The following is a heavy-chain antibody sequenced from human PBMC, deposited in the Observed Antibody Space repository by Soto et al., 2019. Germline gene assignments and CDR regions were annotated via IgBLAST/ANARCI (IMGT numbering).Heavy chain of an antibody. V-gene: IGHV1-18*04. CDR1: GYTFTSYG. CDR3: VSASDGYRGGWYVGYFDY. Sequence: GASVKVSCKASGYTFTSYGISWVRQAPGQGLEWMGWIRAYNGYTNYAQKFQGRVTISTDTSTDTAYMELRSLISDGPAVYYCVSASDGYRGGWYVGYFDYWGQGTLMTVSS. J-gene: IGHJ4*02. CDR2: IRAYNGYT. D-gene: IGHD6-19*01.